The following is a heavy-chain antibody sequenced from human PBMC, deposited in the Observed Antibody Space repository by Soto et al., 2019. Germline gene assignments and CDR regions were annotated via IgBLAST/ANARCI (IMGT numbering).Heavy chain of an antibody. CDR1: GFTFSSDC. CDR2: IKQDGSEQ. Sequence: EVQLVESGGGLVQPGGSLRLSCAASGFTFSSDCMSLVRQAPGKGLECVANIKQDGSEQYYVDSVKGRFTISRDNAKNSLYLQMNSLRAEDTAVYYCAREEYYDFWSGYGAYDYWGQGTLVTVSS. D-gene: IGHD3-3*01. V-gene: IGHV3-7*01. CDR3: AREEYYDFWSGYGAYDY. J-gene: IGHJ4*02.